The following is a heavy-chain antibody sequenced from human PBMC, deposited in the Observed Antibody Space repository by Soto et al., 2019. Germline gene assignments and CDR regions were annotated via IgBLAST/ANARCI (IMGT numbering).Heavy chain of an antibody. D-gene: IGHD1-1*01. CDR1: GGSISTSSYY. CDR3: ARQWSEQEPVDY. J-gene: IGHJ4*02. Sequence: PSETLSLTCTVSGGSISTSSYYWGWIRQPPGKGLEWIGSIYYSGSTYYNPSLKSRVTISVDTSKNQFSLKLSSVTAADTAVYFCARQWSEQEPVDYWGQGTLVTVSS. V-gene: IGHV4-39*01. CDR2: IYYSGST.